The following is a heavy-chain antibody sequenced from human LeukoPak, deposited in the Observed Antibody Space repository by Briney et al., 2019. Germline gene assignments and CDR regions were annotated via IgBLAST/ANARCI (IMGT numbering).Heavy chain of an antibody. D-gene: IGHD5-24*01. CDR3: ARVEMASQFDP. CDR2: ISSTSSYI. CDR1: GFTFSSYT. V-gene: IGHV3-21*01. J-gene: IGHJ5*02. Sequence: PGRSLRLSCAASGFTFSSYTMNWVRQAPGEGLEWVSSISSTSSYIYYADSVKGRFTISRDNAKNTLYLQMNSLRAEDTAVYYCARVEMASQFDPWGQGTLVTVSS.